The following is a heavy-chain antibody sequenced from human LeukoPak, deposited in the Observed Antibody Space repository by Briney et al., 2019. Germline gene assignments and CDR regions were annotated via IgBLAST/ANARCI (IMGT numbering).Heavy chain of an antibody. CDR1: GFTFSSYW. CDR2: IWYDGSNK. D-gene: IGHD5-12*01. Sequence: PGGSLRLSCAASGFTFSSYWMSWVRQAPGKGLEWVAVIWYDGSNKYYADSVKGRFTISRDNSKNTLYLQMNSLRAEDTAVYYCARDRYIVATNDAFDIWGQGTMVTVSS. V-gene: IGHV3-33*08. J-gene: IGHJ3*02. CDR3: ARDRYIVATNDAFDI.